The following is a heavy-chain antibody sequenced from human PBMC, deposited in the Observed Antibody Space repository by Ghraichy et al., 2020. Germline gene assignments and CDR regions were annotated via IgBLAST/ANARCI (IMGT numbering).Heavy chain of an antibody. D-gene: IGHD6-13*01. CDR1: GGSISSSTYF. V-gene: IGHV4-39*01. CDR3: ARPYSSSRNWFDP. Sequence: PETLSLTCTVSGGSISSSTYFWAWIRQPPGKGLEWIGSIYNTENTYYNPSPKSRVTISADTSKNQFSLKLSSVTAADTAVYYCARPYSSSRNWFDPWGPGTLVTGSS. CDR2: IYNTENT. J-gene: IGHJ5*02.